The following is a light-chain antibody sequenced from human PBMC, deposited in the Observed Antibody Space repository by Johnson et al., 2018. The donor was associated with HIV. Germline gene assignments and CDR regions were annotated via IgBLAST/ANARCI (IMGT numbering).Light chain of an antibody. Sequence: HSVLTQPPSVSAAPGQKVNISCSGSNSNIGSYYVSWYQHLPGTAPKLLIYDNTKRPSGIPDRFSGSKSGTSATLGITGLQTGDEADYYCGTWDSSLSAVVFGTGTKVTVL. CDR3: GTWDSSLSAVV. V-gene: IGLV1-51*01. CDR1: NSNIGSYY. CDR2: DNT. J-gene: IGLJ1*01.